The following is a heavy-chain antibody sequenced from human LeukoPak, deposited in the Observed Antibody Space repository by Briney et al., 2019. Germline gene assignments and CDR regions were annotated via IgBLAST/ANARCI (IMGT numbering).Heavy chain of an antibody. CDR3: ARVASGLASGSYSPLNYYFYYMDV. V-gene: IGHV4-34*01. CDR2: INHSGSA. CDR1: GESFSGYH. J-gene: IGHJ6*03. Sequence: SETLSLTCAVYGESFSGYHWSWIRQPPGKGLEWIGEINHSGSANYNPSLKSRVTISVDTSKSQFSLRLSSVTAADTAVYYCARVASGLASGSYSPLNYYFYYMDVWGRGTSVTVSS. D-gene: IGHD3-10*01.